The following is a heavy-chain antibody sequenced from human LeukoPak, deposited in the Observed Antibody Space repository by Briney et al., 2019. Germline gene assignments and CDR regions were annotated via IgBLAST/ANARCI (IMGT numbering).Heavy chain of an antibody. CDR3: AKGDGWYGAFDI. V-gene: IGHV3-23*01. CDR2: ISDSGGST. J-gene: IGHJ3*02. CDR1: GFTFSSYA. D-gene: IGHD6-19*01. Sequence: PGGSLRLSCAASGFTFSSYAMGWVRQAPGKGLEWVSSISDSGGSTYYADSVKGRFTISRDNSKNTLDLQMNSLRAEDTAVYYCAKGDGWYGAFDIWGQGTMVTVSS.